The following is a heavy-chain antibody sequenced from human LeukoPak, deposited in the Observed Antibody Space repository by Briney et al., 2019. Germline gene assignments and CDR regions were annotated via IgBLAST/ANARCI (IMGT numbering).Heavy chain of an antibody. CDR2: NYTSGST. J-gene: IGHJ6*03. CDR1: GGSISSYY. Sequence: SETLSLTCTVSGGSISSYYWSWIRQPPGKGLEWIGYNYTSGSTNYNPSLKSRVTISVDTSKNQFSLKLSSVTAADTAVYYCARSASYYYYMDVWGKGTTVTVSS. D-gene: IGHD2-15*01. CDR3: ARSASYYYYMDV. V-gene: IGHV4-4*09.